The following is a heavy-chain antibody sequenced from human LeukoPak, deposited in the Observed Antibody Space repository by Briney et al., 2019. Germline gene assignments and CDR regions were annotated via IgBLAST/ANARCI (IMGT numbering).Heavy chain of an antibody. CDR1: GFTFSNAW. V-gene: IGHV3-15*01. J-gene: IGHJ3*02. CDR2: IKSKTDGGTT. Sequence: PGGSLRLSCAASGFTFSNAWMSWVRQAPGKGLEWVGRIKSKTDGGTTDYAAPVKGRFTISRDDSKNTLYLQMNSLKTEDTAVYYCTTVWNCGGDCSDAFDIWGQGTMVTVSS. CDR3: TTVWNCGGDCSDAFDI. D-gene: IGHD2-21*02.